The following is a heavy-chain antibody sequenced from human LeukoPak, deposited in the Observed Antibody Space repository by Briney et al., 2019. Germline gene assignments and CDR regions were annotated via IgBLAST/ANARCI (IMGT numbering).Heavy chain of an antibody. CDR2: ISSSSYI. CDR3: ARDPTVGGIYFDY. V-gene: IGHV3-21*01. CDR1: GFTFSSYS. D-gene: IGHD4-23*01. Sequence: GGSLRLSCAASGFTFSSYSMNWVRQAPGKGLEWVSSISSSSYIYYADSVKGRFTISRDNAKNSLYLQMNSLRAEDTAVYYCARDPTVGGIYFDYWGRGTLVTVSS. J-gene: IGHJ4*02.